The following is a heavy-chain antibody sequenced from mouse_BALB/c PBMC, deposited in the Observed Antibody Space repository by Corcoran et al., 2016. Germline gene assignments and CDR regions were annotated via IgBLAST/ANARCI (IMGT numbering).Heavy chain of an antibody. J-gene: IGHJ4*01. Sequence: EVQLQQSGPELVKPGASVKISCKASGYSFTGYYMHWVKQSHVKSLEWIGRINPYNGATSYNQNFKDKASLTVDKSSSTAYMELNSLTSEDSAVYYCARDYGSSYYAIAYWGQGTLVTVSS. V-gene: IGHV1-42*01. CDR3: ARDYGSSYYAIAY. D-gene: IGHD1-1*01. CDR1: GYSFTGYY. CDR2: INPYNGAT.